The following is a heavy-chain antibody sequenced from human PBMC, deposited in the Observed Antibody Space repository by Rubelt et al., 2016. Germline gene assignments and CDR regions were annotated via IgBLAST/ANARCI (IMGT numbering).Heavy chain of an antibody. CDR2: VDHSGST. D-gene: IGHD2-8*02. Sequence: QVQLQQWGAGLLKPSETLSLTCAVYGGSFSGYYWSWIRQPPGKGLEWIGEVDHSGSTKYNPSLKSRVTISADTSINQASLSLSSVTAADTAVYYCARHNGGSRGVGYWSQGTLVTVS. CDR3: ARHNGGSRGVGY. J-gene: IGHJ4*02. CDR1: GGSFSGYY. V-gene: IGHV4-34*01.